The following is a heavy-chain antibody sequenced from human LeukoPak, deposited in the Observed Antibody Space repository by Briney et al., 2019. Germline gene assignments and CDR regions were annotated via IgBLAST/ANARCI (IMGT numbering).Heavy chain of an antibody. J-gene: IGHJ4*02. D-gene: IGHD4-17*01. CDR3: ASVSTVTKLFDY. CDR1: GYTFTGYY. CDR2: INPNSGGT. Sequence: ASVKVSCKASGYTFTGYYMHWVRQTPGQGLEWMGWINPNSGGTNYAQKFQGRVTMTRDTSISTAYVELSRLRSDDTAVYYCASVSTVTKLFDYWGQGTLVTVSS. V-gene: IGHV1-2*02.